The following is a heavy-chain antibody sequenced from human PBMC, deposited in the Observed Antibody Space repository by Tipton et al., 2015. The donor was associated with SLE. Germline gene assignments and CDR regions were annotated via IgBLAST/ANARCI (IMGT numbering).Heavy chain of an antibody. Sequence: TLSLTCAVSGGSISSGSYAWNWIRQSPGKGLEWIGHIYPSQSSHYSPSFKSRLTMSVDSSRNEISLMLSSVTAADTAVYYCATSLIVQGIFFDFLGQGTLVTVSS. V-gene: IGHV4-30-2*06. CDR3: ATSLIVQGIFFDF. D-gene: IGHD1-26*01. J-gene: IGHJ4*02. CDR1: GGSISSGSYA. CDR2: IYPSQSS.